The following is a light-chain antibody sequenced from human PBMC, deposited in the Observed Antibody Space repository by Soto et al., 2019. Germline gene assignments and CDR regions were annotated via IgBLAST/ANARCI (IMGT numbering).Light chain of an antibody. V-gene: IGLV2-14*03. Sequence: QSALAQPTSVSGSPGQSITISCTGNHNDIGTYDYVSWYRQHPGRAPRLLIYGVTTRPSGISDRFSASKSGLTASLTISGLQPEEEADYYCSSFTSDRIYVFGPGTKVTVL. CDR2: GVT. CDR3: SSFTSDRIYV. CDR1: HNDIGTYDY. J-gene: IGLJ1*01.